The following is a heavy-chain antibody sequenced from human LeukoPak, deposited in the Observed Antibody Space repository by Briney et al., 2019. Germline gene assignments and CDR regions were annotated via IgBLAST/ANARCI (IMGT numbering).Heavy chain of an antibody. D-gene: IGHD5-12*01. CDR2: ISYDGSNK. CDR1: EFTFSSYA. V-gene: IGHV3-30*04. Sequence: GGSLRLSCAASEFTFSSYAMHWVRQAPGKGLEWVAVISYDGSNKYYADSVKGRFTISRDNSKNTLYLQMNSLRAEDTAVYYCAREMGYSGYDFLNWFDPWGQGTLVTVSS. CDR3: AREMGYSGYDFLNWFDP. J-gene: IGHJ5*02.